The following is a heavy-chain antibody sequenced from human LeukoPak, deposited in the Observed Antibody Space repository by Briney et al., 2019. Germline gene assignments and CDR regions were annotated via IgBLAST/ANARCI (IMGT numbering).Heavy chain of an antibody. CDR2: IKCDSGGT. Sequence: ASVKVSCKASGYTFTAYYMHWVRQAPGQGLEWMGWIKCDSGGTEYSRNYRGRVTMTRDTSISTAYMELSRLRSDDTAVYYCARNMVRGVIPLYYFDYWGQGTLVTVSS. J-gene: IGHJ4*02. CDR1: GYTFTAYY. V-gene: IGHV1-2*02. CDR3: ARNMVRGVIPLYYFDY. D-gene: IGHD3-10*01.